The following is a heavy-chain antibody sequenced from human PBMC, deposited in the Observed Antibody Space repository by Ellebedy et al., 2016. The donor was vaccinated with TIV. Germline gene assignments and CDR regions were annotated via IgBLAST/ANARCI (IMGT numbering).Heavy chain of an antibody. J-gene: IGHJ4*02. CDR2: INSDSSNK. V-gene: IGHV3-21*06. CDR3: ARDGDTKAAATILDY. Sequence: GESLKISCAAFGFTLRSHAMNWVRQAPGKGLEWVSSINSDSSNKYYADSGKGRFTVSRDNARNSLSLQMSSLRAEDTAVYYCARDGDTKAAATILDYWGQGTLVTVSS. D-gene: IGHD2-15*01. CDR1: GFTLRSHA.